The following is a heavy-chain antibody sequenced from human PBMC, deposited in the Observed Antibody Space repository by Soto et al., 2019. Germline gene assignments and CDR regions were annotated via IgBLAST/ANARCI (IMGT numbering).Heavy chain of an antibody. J-gene: IGHJ4*02. CDR1: GGSISSYY. Sequence: SETLSLTCTVSGGSISSYYWSWIRQPAGKGLEWIGRIYTSGSTNYNPSLKSRVTMSVDTSKNQFSLKLSSVTAADTAVYYCARDRSATRYFDWLPFDSWGQGTLVTVSS. V-gene: IGHV4-4*07. D-gene: IGHD3-9*01. CDR3: ARDRSATRYFDWLPFDS. CDR2: IYTSGST.